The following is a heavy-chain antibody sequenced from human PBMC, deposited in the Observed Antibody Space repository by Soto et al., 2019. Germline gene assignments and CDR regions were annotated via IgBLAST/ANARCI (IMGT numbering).Heavy chain of an antibody. CDR3: TRDPTHYDILTGYYRNYYYYYYMDV. CDR1: GFTFGDYA. V-gene: IGHV3-49*03. D-gene: IGHD3-9*01. J-gene: IGHJ6*03. CDR2: IRSKAYGGTT. Sequence: GSLRLSCTASGFTFGDYAMSWFRQAPGKGLEWVGFIRSKAYGGTTEYAASVKGRFTISRDDSKGIAYLQMNSLKTEDTAVYYCTRDPTHYDILTGYYRNYYYYYYMDVWGKGT.